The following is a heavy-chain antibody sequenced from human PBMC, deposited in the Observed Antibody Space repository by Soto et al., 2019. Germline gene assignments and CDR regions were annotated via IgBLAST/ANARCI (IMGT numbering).Heavy chain of an antibody. CDR1: GGTFSSYT. V-gene: IGHV1-69*02. Sequence: GASVKVSCKASGGTFSSYTISWVRQAPGQGLEWMGRIIPILGIANYAQKFQGRVTITADKSTSTAYMELSSLRSEDTAVHYCARTSCSSTSCHYYYYYMDVWGKGTTVTVSS. CDR2: IIPILGIA. D-gene: IGHD2-2*01. CDR3: ARTSCSSTSCHYYYYYMDV. J-gene: IGHJ6*03.